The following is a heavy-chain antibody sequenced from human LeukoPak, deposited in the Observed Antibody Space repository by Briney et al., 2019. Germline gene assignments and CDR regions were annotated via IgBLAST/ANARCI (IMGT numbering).Heavy chain of an antibody. CDR2: ISGCGCST. J-gene: IGHJ4*02. CDR3: TKTIYDYVWGSYRYIDY. Sequence: GGSLRLSCAASGFTFSSYVMSWVRQAPGTGLEWVSAISGCGCSTYYADSVQGRFTISRDNSKNTLYMQMNSLSAYDTAVYFYTKTIYDYVWGSYRYIDYWGQGTLVTVSS. CDR1: GFTFSSYV. V-gene: IGHV3-23*01. D-gene: IGHD3-16*02.